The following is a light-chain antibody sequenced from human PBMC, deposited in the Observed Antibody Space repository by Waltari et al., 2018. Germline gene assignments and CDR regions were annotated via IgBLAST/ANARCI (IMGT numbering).Light chain of an antibody. Sequence: RASQSLSRSRLAWYQQKPGQAPRLLIYAASSRATGIPDRFGGSGSGTDFSLTISRVEPEDFAVYYCQQYGSSVMYTFGQGTKLEIQ. CDR1: QSLSRSR. J-gene: IGKJ2*01. V-gene: IGKV3-20*01. CDR2: AAS. CDR3: QQYGSSVMYT.